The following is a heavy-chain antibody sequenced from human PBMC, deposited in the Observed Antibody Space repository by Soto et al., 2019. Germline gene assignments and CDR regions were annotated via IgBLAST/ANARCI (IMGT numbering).Heavy chain of an antibody. CDR2: ISSSGSTI. CDR3: ASSLSWGGFDY. V-gene: IGHV3-48*03. Sequence: GGSRRLSCAASGFTFSSYEMNWVRQAPGKGLEWVSYISSSGSTIYYADSVKGRFTISRDNAKNSLYLQMNSLRAEDTAVYYCASSLSWGGFDYWGQGTLVTVSS. CDR1: GFTFSSYE. J-gene: IGHJ4*02. D-gene: IGHD3-16*01.